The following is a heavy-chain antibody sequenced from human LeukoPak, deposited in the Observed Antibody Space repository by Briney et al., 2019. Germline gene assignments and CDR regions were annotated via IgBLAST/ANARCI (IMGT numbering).Heavy chain of an antibody. J-gene: IGHJ4*02. CDR1: GGSISSGGYY. V-gene: IGHV4-31*03. Sequence: PSETLSLTCTVSGGSISSGGYYWSWIRQHPGKGLEWIGYIYYSGSTYYNPSLKSRVTISVDTSKNQFSLKLSSVTAADTAAYYCARGSPYDYIWGSYRPHFFDYWGQGTLVTVSS. CDR3: ARGSPYDYIWGSYRPHFFDY. D-gene: IGHD3-16*02. CDR2: IYYSGST.